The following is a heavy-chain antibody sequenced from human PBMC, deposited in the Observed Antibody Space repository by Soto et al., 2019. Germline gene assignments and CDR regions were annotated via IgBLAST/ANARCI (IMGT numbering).Heavy chain of an antibody. CDR1: GFTFSSYG. Sequence: QVQLVESGGGVVQPGRSLRLSCAASGFTFSSYGMHWVRQAPGKGLEWVAVIWYDGSNKYYADSVKGRFTISRDNSKNTLYLQINSLRAEDTAVYYCARGPTYCSGGSCYNSLDVWGQGTTVTVSS. CDR2: IWYDGSNK. CDR3: ARGPTYCSGGSCYNSLDV. J-gene: IGHJ6*02. V-gene: IGHV3-33*01. D-gene: IGHD2-15*01.